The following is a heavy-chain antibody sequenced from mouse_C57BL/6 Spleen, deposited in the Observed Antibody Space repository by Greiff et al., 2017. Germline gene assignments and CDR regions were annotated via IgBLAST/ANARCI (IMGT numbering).Heavy chain of an antibody. CDR1: GFNIKDYY. D-gene: IGHD1-1*01. J-gene: IGHJ1*03. Sequence: VQLHQSGAELVKPGASVKLSCTASGFNIKDYYMHWVKQRTEQGLEWIGRIDPEDGETKYALKFQGKATITADTSSNTAYLQLSSLTSEDTAVYYCASLPDYYGSSRYFDVWGTGTTVTVSS. CDR2: IDPEDGET. V-gene: IGHV14-2*01. CDR3: ASLPDYYGSSRYFDV.